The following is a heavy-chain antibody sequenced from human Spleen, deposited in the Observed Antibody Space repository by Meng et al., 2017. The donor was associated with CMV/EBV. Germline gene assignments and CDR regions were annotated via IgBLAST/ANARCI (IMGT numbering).Heavy chain of an antibody. CDR2: IYDGGST. CDR1: GFTVNNNY. Sequence: GESLKISCAASGFTVNNNYMTWVRQAPGKGLEWVSIIYDGGSTYYADYVKGRFTISRDNSKNTLYLQMSSLRVEDTAVYYCARGYCSSTSCYRGDDAFDIWGQGTMVTVSS. V-gene: IGHV3-66*02. CDR3: ARGYCSSTSCYRGDDAFDI. J-gene: IGHJ3*02. D-gene: IGHD2-2*01.